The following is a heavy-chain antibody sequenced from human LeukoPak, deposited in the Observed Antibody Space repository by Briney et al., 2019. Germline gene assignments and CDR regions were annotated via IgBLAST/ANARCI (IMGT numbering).Heavy chain of an antibody. CDR1: GASISSSTDY. V-gene: IGHV4-39*07. D-gene: IGHD6-6*01. CDR2: IYYSGST. J-gene: IGHJ4*02. CDR3: ARVPPYSSSWEYYFDY. Sequence: PSETLSLTCTVSGASISSSTDYWGWIRQPPGTGLEWIANIYYSGSTYYNPSLKSRVTISVDTSKNQFSLKPSSVTAADTAVYYCARVPPYSSSWEYYFDYWGQGTLVTVSS.